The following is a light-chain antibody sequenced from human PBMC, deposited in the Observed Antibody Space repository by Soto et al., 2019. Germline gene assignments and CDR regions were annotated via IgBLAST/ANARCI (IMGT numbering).Light chain of an antibody. Sequence: EIVLTQSPATLSLSPGERATLSCRASQSIGRYLAWYQQTPGQVPRLLIYDVSDRATGIPTRFSGSGSGTDFNLTISSLEPEDFAVYYCQQRMSLPLTCGGGTKVESK. CDR1: QSIGRY. CDR2: DVS. V-gene: IGKV3-11*01. J-gene: IGKJ4*01. CDR3: QQRMSLPLT.